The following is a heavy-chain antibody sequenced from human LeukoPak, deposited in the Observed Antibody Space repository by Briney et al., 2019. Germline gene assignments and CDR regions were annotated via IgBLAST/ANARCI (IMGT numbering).Heavy chain of an antibody. V-gene: IGHV4-4*07. CDR3: ARGLADYGDYGFYYYYGMDV. CDR2: IYTSGST. D-gene: IGHD4-17*01. Sequence: SETLSLTCTVSGGSISSYYWSWIRQPAGKGLEWIGRIYTSGSTNYNPSLKSRVTMSVDTSKNQFSLKLSSVTAADTAVYYCARGLADYGDYGFYYYYGMDVWGQGTTVTVSS. CDR1: GGSISSYY. J-gene: IGHJ6*02.